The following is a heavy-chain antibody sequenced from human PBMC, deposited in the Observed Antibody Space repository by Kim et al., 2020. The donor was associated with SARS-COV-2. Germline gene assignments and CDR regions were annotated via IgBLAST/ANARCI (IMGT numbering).Heavy chain of an antibody. D-gene: IGHD3-10*01. V-gene: IGHV1-69*04. CDR2: ILPFLGRT. CDR1: GDTFSSYA. J-gene: IGHJ6*02. CDR3: ARAGTTWMTALRGVTGYYYGMDV. Sequence: SVKVSCKTSGDTFSSYAVSWVRQAPGQGLEWMGRILPFLGRTDYGQKFQGRVTISADKSTSTAYMELSSLRSEDTAVYYCARAGTTWMTALRGVTGYYYGMDVWGQGTTVTVSS.